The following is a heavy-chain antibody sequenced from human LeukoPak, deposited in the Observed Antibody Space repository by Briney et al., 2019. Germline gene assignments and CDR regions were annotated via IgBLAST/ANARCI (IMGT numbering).Heavy chain of an antibody. CDR1: GFTFSIYG. CDR3: TKGDYGEPADYFQH. CDR2: ISGSGGST. Sequence: GGSLRLSCAASGFTFSIYGMTWVRQAPGKGLEWVSTISGSGGSTYYADSVKGRFTISRDNSKNTLYLQMHSLRAEDTAVYYCTKGDYGEPADYFQHWGQGTLVTVSS. V-gene: IGHV3-23*01. D-gene: IGHD4-17*01. J-gene: IGHJ1*01.